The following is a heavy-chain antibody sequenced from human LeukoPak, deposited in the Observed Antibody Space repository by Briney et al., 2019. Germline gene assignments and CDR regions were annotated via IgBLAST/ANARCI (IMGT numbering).Heavy chain of an antibody. Sequence: SETLSLTCAVYGGSFSGYYWSWIRQPPGKGLEWIGYIYYTGSTSYNPSLKSRVTISIDTSKNQFSLKLNSVTAADTAVYYCARFHTAVVKSGYYYYMDVWGKGTTVTVSS. V-gene: IGHV4-59*01. CDR3: ARFHTAVVKSGYYYYMDV. D-gene: IGHD5-18*01. CDR1: GGSFSGYY. J-gene: IGHJ6*03. CDR2: IYYTGST.